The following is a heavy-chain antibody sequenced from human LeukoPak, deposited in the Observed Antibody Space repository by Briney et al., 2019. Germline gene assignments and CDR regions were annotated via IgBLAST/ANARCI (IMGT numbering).Heavy chain of an antibody. CDR2: IIPILGIA. V-gene: IGHV1-69*04. J-gene: IGHJ4*02. Sequence: SVKVSCKASGGTVSSYAISWVPQAPGQGLEWMGRIIPILGIANYAQKFQGRVTITADKSTSTAYMELSSLRSEDTAVYYCASSGYSGYEEDYWGQGTLVTVSS. CDR1: GGTVSSYA. CDR3: ASSGYSGYEEDY. D-gene: IGHD5-12*01.